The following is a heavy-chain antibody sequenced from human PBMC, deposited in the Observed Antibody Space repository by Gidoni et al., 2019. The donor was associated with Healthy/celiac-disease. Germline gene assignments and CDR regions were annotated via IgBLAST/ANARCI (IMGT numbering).Heavy chain of an antibody. Sequence: EVQLLESGGGLVQPGGSLRLSCAASGFTFSSYAMSWVRQAPGKGLEWVSAISGSGGSTYYADSVKGRFTISRDNSKNTLYLQMNSLRAEDTAVYYCAKEPPPGRVGATTPPLWWGQGTLVTVSS. J-gene: IGHJ4*02. CDR2: ISGSGGST. V-gene: IGHV3-23*01. CDR1: GFTFSSYA. D-gene: IGHD1-26*01. CDR3: AKEPPPGRVGATTPPLW.